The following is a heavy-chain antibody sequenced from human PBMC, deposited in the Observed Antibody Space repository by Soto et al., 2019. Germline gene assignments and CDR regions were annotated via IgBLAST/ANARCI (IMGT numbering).Heavy chain of an antibody. CDR2: IYYSGST. J-gene: IGHJ4*02. CDR1: GGYISSGGYY. D-gene: IGHD3-16*01. CDR3: ARGPKGGGEDFDY. Sequence: QVQLQESGPGLVKPSQTLSLTCTVSGGYISSGGYYWNWIRQHPGKGLEWIGYIYYSGSTYYNPSLKSRVTISVDTSKNQFSLKLSSVTAADTAVYYCARGPKGGGEDFDYWGQGTLVTVSS. V-gene: IGHV4-31*03.